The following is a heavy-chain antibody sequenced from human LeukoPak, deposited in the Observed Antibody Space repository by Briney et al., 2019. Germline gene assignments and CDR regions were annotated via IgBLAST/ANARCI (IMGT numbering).Heavy chain of an antibody. Sequence: PSETLSLTCTVSGGSISSYYWSWIRQPPGKGLEWIGYIYYSGSTNYNPSLKSRVTISVDTSKNQFSLKLSSVTAADTAVYYCARKPFRIAAAGTGGWFDPWGQGTLVTVSS. J-gene: IGHJ5*02. D-gene: IGHD6-13*01. CDR1: GGSISSYY. CDR2: IYYSGST. CDR3: ARKPFRIAAAGTGGWFDP. V-gene: IGHV4-59*01.